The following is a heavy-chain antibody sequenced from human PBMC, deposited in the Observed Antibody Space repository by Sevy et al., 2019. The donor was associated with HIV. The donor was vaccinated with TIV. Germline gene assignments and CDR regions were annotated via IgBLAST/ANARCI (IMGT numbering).Heavy chain of an antibody. D-gene: IGHD3-16*01. V-gene: IGHV3-30*18. J-gene: IGHJ6*02. CDR1: GFTIGTYD. CDR2: ISYDGSYR. Sequence: GGSLRLSCAASGFTIGTYDMHWVRQAPGKGLEWVAIISYDGSYRYYADSVRGRFSMSRDNSKNTMYLQVSGLLIEDTAVYYCAKNRPPGGSLFSRHGMDVWGRGTTVTV. CDR3: AKNRPPGGSLFSRHGMDV.